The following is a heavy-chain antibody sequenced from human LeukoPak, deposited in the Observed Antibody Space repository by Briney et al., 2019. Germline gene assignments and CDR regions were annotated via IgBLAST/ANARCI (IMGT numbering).Heavy chain of an antibody. V-gene: IGHV3-7*01. Sequence: PGGSLRLSCAASGFTFSSYWMSWVRQAPGKGLEWVANIKQDGSEKYYVDSVKGRFTISRDNAKNSLYLQMNSLRAEDTAVYYCARAAYCSSTSCYEFMFDYWGQGTLVTVSS. CDR2: IKQDGSEK. D-gene: IGHD2-2*01. J-gene: IGHJ4*02. CDR3: ARAAYCSSTSCYEFMFDY. CDR1: GFTFSSYW.